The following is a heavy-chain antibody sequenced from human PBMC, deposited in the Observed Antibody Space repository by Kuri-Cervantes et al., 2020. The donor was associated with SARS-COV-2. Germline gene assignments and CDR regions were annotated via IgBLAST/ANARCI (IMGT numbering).Heavy chain of an antibody. CDR1: GGSISSYY. Sequence: GSLRLSCTVSGGSISSYYWSWIRQPAGKGLEWIGRIYTSGSTNYNPSLKSRVTVSVDTSKNQFSLKLSSVTAADTAVYYCAREGLWFGGRSFDYWGQGTLVTVSS. CDR3: AREGLWFGGRSFDY. V-gene: IGHV4-4*07. J-gene: IGHJ4*02. CDR2: IYTSGST. D-gene: IGHD3-10*01.